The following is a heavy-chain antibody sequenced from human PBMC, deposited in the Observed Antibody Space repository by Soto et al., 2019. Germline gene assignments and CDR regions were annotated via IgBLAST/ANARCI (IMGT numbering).Heavy chain of an antibody. D-gene: IGHD1-20*01. CDR3: TKSRSAMVYYFDF. CDR2: ISATGAKT. Sequence: EVQVLESGGGLVQPGGSLRLSCAASGFTFSTYAMNWVRQAPGKGLEWVSGISATGAKTYSADSVKGRFTISRDNSKDTVYLEMKSLRAEDTAVYYCTKSRSAMVYYFDFWGLGARVTVSS. CDR1: GFTFSTYA. J-gene: IGHJ4*02. V-gene: IGHV3-23*01.